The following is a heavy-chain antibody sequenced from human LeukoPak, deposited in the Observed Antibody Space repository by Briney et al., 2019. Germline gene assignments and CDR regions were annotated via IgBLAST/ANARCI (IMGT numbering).Heavy chain of an antibody. CDR3: TSHTGTGDAFRPFHI. D-gene: IGHD2-21*02. J-gene: IGHJ3*02. Sequence: PGGSLRLSCAVSGFTFNNAWMSWVRQAPGKGLEWVGRIKSKTDGGTTDYATPVKGRFTISRDNAKNSLYLQMNSLRAEDTAVYYCTSHTGTGDAFRPFHIWGQGTMVTVSS. V-gene: IGHV3-15*01. CDR2: IKSKTDGGTT. CDR1: GFTFNNAW.